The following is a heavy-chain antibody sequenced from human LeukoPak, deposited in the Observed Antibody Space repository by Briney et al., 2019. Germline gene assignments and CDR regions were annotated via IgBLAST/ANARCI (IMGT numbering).Heavy chain of an antibody. Sequence: KPSETLSLTCTVSGGSTSSSNYYWGWIRQPPGKGLEWIGGIHYSGNTYYNPSLKSRVTVSVDTSKNQFSLKLSSVTAADTAVYYCARRSGGLGELSADFDYWGQGTLVTVSS. CDR1: GGSTSSSNYY. V-gene: IGHV4-39*01. CDR3: ARRSGGLGELSADFDY. D-gene: IGHD3-16*02. CDR2: IHYSGNT. J-gene: IGHJ4*02.